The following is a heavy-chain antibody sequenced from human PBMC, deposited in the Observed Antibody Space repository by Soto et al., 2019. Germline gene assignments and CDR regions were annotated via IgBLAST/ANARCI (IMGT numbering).Heavy chain of an antibody. CDR1: GYSFTSYW. J-gene: IGHJ6*02. CDR3: ATAVAGPSYYYYYGMDV. Sequence: GESLKISCKGSGYSFTSYWIGWVRQMPGKGLEWMGIIYPGDSDTRYSPSFQGQVTISADKSISTAYLQWSSLKASDTAMYYCATAVAGPSYYYYYGMDVWGQGTTVTVSS. V-gene: IGHV5-51*01. CDR2: IYPGDSDT. D-gene: IGHD6-19*01.